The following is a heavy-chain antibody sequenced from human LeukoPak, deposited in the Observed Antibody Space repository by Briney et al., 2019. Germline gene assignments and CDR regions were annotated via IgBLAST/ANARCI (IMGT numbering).Heavy chain of an antibody. D-gene: IGHD3-3*01. Sequence: PGGSLRLSCAASGFTFSNYWMSWVRQTPGKELEWVSAIDGSGHTTYYADSVRGRFIISRDNSKKMLYLQMNSLRAEDTATYYCARESIRSGSLKWFDPWGQGTLVTVSS. J-gene: IGHJ5*02. CDR3: ARESIRSGSLKWFDP. CDR1: GFTFSNYW. CDR2: IDGSGHTT. V-gene: IGHV3-23*01.